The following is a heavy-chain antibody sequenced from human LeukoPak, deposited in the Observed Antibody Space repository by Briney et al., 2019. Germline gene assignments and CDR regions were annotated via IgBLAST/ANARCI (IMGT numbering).Heavy chain of an antibody. J-gene: IGHJ4*02. CDR3: TRDQMNY. Sequence: GGSLRLSCTASEFTVSRNYMLWVRQSPGKGLEWVSLIFSNGDTHYADSVKGRFTISRDTSKNTVSLQMNSLRVEDTAMYYCTRDQMNYWGQGTLVTVSS. CDR1: EFTVSRNY. V-gene: IGHV3-53*01. D-gene: IGHD5-24*01. CDR2: IFSNGDT.